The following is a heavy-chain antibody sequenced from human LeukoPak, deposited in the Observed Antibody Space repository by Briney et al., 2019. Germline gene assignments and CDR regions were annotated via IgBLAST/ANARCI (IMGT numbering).Heavy chain of an antibody. J-gene: IGHJ6*03. Sequence: PSETLSLXCTVSGGSISSYYWSWNRQPPGKGLEWIGYIYYSGSTNYNPSLKSRVTISVDTSKNQFSLKLNSVTAADTAVYYCARAAYGSGIHVWYYYYYMDVWGKGTTVTVSS. V-gene: IGHV4-59*01. D-gene: IGHD3-10*01. CDR3: ARAAYGSGIHVWYYYYYMDV. CDR2: IYYSGST. CDR1: GGSISSYY.